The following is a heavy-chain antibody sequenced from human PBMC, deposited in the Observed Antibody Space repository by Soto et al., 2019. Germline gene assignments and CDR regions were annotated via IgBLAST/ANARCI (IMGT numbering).Heavy chain of an antibody. V-gene: IGHV3-9*01. Sequence: PGGSLRLSCAASGFTFDDYAMHWVRQAPGKGLEWVSGISWNSGSIGYADSVKGRFTISRDNAKNSLYLQMNSLRAEDTALYYCAKDRIAVAGPRYYYYGMDVWGQGTTVTVSS. J-gene: IGHJ6*02. CDR3: AKDRIAVAGPRYYYYGMDV. CDR2: ISWNSGSI. CDR1: GFTFDDYA. D-gene: IGHD6-19*01.